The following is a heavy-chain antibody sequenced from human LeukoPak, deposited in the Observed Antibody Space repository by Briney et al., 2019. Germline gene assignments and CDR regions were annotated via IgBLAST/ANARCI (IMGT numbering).Heavy chain of an antibody. CDR3: ARASAYDYVWGGYQNHFDY. CDR2: ISAYDGNT. J-gene: IGHJ4*02. Sequence: ASVKVSCKASGYTFTSYGISWVRQARGQGLEWMGWISAYDGNTNYAQKLQGRVTMTTDTSTSTAYMELRRLRSDDTAVYYCARASAYDYVWGGYQNHFDYWGQGTLVTVSS. D-gene: IGHD3-16*02. CDR1: GYTFTSYG. V-gene: IGHV1-18*01.